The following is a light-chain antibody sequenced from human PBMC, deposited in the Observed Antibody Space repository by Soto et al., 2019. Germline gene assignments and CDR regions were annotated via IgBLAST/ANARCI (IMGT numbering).Light chain of an antibody. CDR3: SSFTSINTGV. CDR2: EVS. Sequence: QSALTQPASVSGSPGQSITISCTGTSSDVGGYNYVSWYQQHPGKAPKLMIYEVSNRPSGVSNRFSGSKSGNTASLTISGFQAEDEADYYCSSFTSINTGVFGGGTKVTVL. J-gene: IGLJ3*02. CDR1: SSDVGGYNY. V-gene: IGLV2-14*01.